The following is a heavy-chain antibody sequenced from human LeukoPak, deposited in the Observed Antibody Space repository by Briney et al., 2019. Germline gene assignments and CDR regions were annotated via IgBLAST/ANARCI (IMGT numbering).Heavy chain of an antibody. CDR1: GFTFSSYW. Sequence: LPGGSLRLSCAASGFTFSSYWMSWVRQAPGKGLEGVANIKQDGSEKYYVDSVKGRFTISRDNAKNSLYLQMNSLRAEDTAVYYCARVCPYPDDAFDIWGQGTMVTVSS. CDR3: ARVCPYPDDAFDI. V-gene: IGHV3-7*01. CDR2: IKQDGSEK. J-gene: IGHJ3*02. D-gene: IGHD1-14*01.